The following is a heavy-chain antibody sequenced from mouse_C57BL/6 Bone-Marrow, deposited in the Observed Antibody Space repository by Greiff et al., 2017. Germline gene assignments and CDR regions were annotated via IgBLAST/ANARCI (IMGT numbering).Heavy chain of an antibody. CDR1: GFTFSSYA. Sequence: EVKVVESGGGLVKPGGSLKLSCAASGFTFSSYAMSWVRQTPEKRLEWVATISDGGSYTYYPDNVKGRFTISRDNAKNNLYLQMSHLKSEDTAMYYCASTGLRNFDVWGTGTTVTVSS. V-gene: IGHV5-4*03. CDR3: ASTGLRNFDV. J-gene: IGHJ1*03. D-gene: IGHD1-1*01. CDR2: ISDGGSYT.